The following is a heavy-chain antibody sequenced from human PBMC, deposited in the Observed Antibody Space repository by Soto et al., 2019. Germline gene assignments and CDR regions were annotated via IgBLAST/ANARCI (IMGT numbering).Heavy chain of an antibody. Sequence: PSETLSLTCTFSGGSISSSLFYWGWIRQPPGKGLEWIGSIFYRGNTRYNPSLKSRVTISVDTSRNQFSLKVTSVTAADTAVYYCARHRLIREALDAFDLWGQGAMVTVSS. CDR1: GGSISSSLFY. J-gene: IGHJ3*01. CDR3: ARHRLIREALDAFDL. CDR2: IFYRGNT. D-gene: IGHD3-10*01. V-gene: IGHV4-39*01.